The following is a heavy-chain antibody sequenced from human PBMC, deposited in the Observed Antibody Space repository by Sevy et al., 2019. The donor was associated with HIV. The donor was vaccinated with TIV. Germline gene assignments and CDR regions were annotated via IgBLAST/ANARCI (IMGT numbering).Heavy chain of an antibody. CDR3: ARGGLFSPGHYSDY. D-gene: IGHD3-9*01. V-gene: IGHV1-2*02. CDR1: TYSFTAYY. J-gene: IGHJ4*02. CDR2: INPNAGGSGGT. Sequence: GASVKVSCKTSTYSFTAYYIHWVRQAPGQGLEWMGWINPNAGGSGGTNYAQKFQGRVTMTSDASINTAYMELTRLTSDDTAVYYCARGGLFSPGHYSDYWGQGTLVTVSS.